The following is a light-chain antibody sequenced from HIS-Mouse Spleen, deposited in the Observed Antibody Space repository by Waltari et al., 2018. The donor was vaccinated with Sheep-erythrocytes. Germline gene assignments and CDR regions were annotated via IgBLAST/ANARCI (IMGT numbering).Light chain of an antibody. CDR1: SSDVGGYNY. CDR3: SSYTSSSTWV. CDR2: EVS. V-gene: IGLV2-14*01. Sequence: QSALTQPASVSGSPGQSITISCTGTSSDVGGYNYVSWYQQPPDKAPKLMIYEVSNRPSGVSNRFSGSKSGNTASLTISGLQAEDEADYYCSSYTSSSTWVFGGGTKLTVL. J-gene: IGLJ3*02.